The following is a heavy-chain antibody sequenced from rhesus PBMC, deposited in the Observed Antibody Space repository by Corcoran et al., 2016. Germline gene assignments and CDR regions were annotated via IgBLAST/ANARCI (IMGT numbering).Heavy chain of an antibody. D-gene: IGHD4-23*01. Sequence: QVQLQESGPGLVKPSEPLSLTCAVSGGSLRGIYWSWLRQPPGKGMEWIGRISGSGGSTDYNPSLRSRVTISTDTSKNQFSLKLSSVTAADTAVYYCARGGYSNYGPWGQGVLVTVSS. V-gene: IGHV4-173*01. J-gene: IGHJ4*01. CDR1: GGSLRGIY. CDR3: ARGGYSNYGP. CDR2: ISGSGGST.